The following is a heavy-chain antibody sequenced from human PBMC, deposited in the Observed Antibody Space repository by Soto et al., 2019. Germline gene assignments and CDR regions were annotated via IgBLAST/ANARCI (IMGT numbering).Heavy chain of an antibody. V-gene: IGHV4-31*03. CDR2: IYYSGST. CDR1: GGSISSGGYY. J-gene: IGHJ5*02. CDR3: ARDVELPSTLFDP. Sequence: SETLSLTCTVSGGSISSGGYYWSWIRQHTGKGLEWIGYIYYSGSTYYNPSLKSRVTISVDTSKNQFSLKLSSVTAAGTAVYYCARDVELPSTLFDPWGQGTLVTVSS. D-gene: IGHD1-26*01.